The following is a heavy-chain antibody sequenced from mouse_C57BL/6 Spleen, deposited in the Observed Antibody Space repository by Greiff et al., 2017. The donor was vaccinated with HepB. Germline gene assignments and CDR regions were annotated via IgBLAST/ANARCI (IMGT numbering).Heavy chain of an antibody. CDR2: IYPGGGYT. CDR3: ARFSSSYGFAY. J-gene: IGHJ3*01. D-gene: IGHD1-1*01. Sequence: LVESGAELVRPGTSVKMSCKASGYTFTNYWIGWAKQRPGHGLEWIGDIYPGGGYTNYNEKFKGKATLTADKSSSTAYMQFSSLTSEDSAIYYCARFSSSYGFAYWGQGTLVTVSA. CDR1: GYTFTNYW. V-gene: IGHV1-63*01.